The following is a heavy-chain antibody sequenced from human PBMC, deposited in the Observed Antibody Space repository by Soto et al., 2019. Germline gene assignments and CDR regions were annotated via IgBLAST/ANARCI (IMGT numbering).Heavy chain of an antibody. Sequence: SETLSLTCTVSGGSVSSGSYYWSWIRQPPGKGLEWIGNIYYSGSTTYNPSLKSRVTISVDTSKNQFSVKLGSVTAADTAVYYCAGSISHYDSSGYPDFWGQGTLVTVSS. D-gene: IGHD3-22*01. CDR1: GGSVSSGSYY. CDR2: IYYSGST. J-gene: IGHJ4*02. CDR3: AGSISHYDSSGYPDF. V-gene: IGHV4-61*01.